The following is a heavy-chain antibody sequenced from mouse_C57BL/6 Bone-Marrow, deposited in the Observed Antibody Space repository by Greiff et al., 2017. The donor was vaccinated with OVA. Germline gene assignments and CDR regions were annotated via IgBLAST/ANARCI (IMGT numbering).Heavy chain of an antibody. V-gene: IGHV1-50*01. CDR3: ASDNWDWFAY. CDR1: GYTFTSYW. D-gene: IGHD4-1*02. CDR2: IDPSDSYT. Sequence: QVHVKQPGAELVKPGASVKLSCTASGYTFTSYWMQWVNQWPGQGLEWIGEIDPSDSYTNYNQKFKSKATLTVDTSSSTAYLQLSSLTSEDSAVYYCASDNWDWFAYWGQGTLVTVSA. J-gene: IGHJ3*01.